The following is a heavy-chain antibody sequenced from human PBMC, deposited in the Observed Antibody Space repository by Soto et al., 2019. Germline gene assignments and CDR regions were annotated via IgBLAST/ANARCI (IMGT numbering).Heavy chain of an antibody. CDR1: GYTFTSYG. J-gene: IGHJ6*02. CDR2: ISAYNGNT. V-gene: IGHV1-18*04. CDR3: ARDFRDVAPPYYYGMDV. Sequence: QVQLVQSGAEVKKPGASVKVSCKASGYTFTSYGISWVRQAPGQGLEWMGWISAYNGNTNYAQKLQCRVTMTTDTSTSTAYMELRSLRSDDTAVYYCARDFRDVAPPYYYGMDVWGQGTTVTVSS. D-gene: IGHD5-12*01.